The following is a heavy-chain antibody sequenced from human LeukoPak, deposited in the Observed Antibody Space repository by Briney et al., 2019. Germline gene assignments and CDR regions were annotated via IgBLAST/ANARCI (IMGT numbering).Heavy chain of an antibody. V-gene: IGHV1-69*13. J-gene: IGHJ2*01. Sequence: SVKVSCKASGGTFSSYAISWVRQAPGQGLEWMGGIIPIFGTANYAQKFQGRVTIIADESTSTAYMELSSLRSEDTAVYYCARQYYYDSSGCWYFDLWGRGTLVTVSS. CDR3: ARQYYYDSSGCWYFDL. CDR2: IIPIFGTA. CDR1: GGTFSSYA. D-gene: IGHD3-22*01.